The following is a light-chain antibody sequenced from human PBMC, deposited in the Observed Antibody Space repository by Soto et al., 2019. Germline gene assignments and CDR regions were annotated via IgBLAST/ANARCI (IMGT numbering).Light chain of an antibody. CDR2: DES. Sequence: DIQMTQSPSSLSASVGDRVTITCQASQDISNYLNWYQQKPGKAPKRLIYDESNLKTGIPSRFSGSGYRTNFTFTISSLQPEDIATYYCEQYDNPPPWTFGQGTKVEIK. J-gene: IGKJ1*01. CDR1: QDISNY. V-gene: IGKV1-33*01. CDR3: EQYDNPPPWT.